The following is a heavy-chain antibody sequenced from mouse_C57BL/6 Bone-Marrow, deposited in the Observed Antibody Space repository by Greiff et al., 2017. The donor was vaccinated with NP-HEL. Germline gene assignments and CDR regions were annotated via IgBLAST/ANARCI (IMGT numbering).Heavy chain of an antibody. Sequence: VQLQESGPGLVKPSQSLSLTCSVTGYSITSGYYWNWIRQFPGNKLEWMGYISYDGSNNYNPSLKNRISITRDTSKNQFFLKLNSVTTEDTATYYCARDGAVPYAMDYWGQGTSVTVSS. CDR1: GYSITSGYY. CDR3: ARDGAVPYAMDY. J-gene: IGHJ4*01. CDR2: ISYDGSN. V-gene: IGHV3-6*01.